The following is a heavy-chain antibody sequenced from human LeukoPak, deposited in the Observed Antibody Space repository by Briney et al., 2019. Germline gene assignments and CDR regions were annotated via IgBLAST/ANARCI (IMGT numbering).Heavy chain of an antibody. CDR3: ARGPGAMIFLWS. V-gene: IGHV4-61*02. CDR2: IYTSGST. CDR1: GGSISSGSYY. D-gene: IGHD3-22*01. Sequence: SQTLSLTCTVSGGSISSGSYYWSWIRQPAGKGLEWIGRIYTSGSTNYNPSLKSRVTISVDTSKNQFSLKLSSVTAADTAVYYCARGPGAMIFLWSWGQGTLVTVSS. J-gene: IGHJ5*02.